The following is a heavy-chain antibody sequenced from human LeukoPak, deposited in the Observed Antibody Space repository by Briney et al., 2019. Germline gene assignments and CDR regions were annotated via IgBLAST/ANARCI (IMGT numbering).Heavy chain of an antibody. D-gene: IGHD6-19*01. CDR3: ARGVSVAGSLQH. CDR2: IYHSGTT. Sequence: SETLSLTCIVSGDSFSSGGYSWTWIRQPPGKGLEWIGYIYHSGTTYYNPSLKSRVTISVDRSKNQFSLKLSSVTAADTAVYYCARGVSVAGSLQHWGQGTLVTVSS. CDR1: GDSFSSGGYS. V-gene: IGHV4-30-2*01. J-gene: IGHJ1*01.